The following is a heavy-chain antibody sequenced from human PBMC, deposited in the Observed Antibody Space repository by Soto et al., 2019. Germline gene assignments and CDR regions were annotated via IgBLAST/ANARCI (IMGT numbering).Heavy chain of an antibody. CDR3: VRGEVPAD. Sequence: GSLRLSCAASGFTFGSYWMSWVRQAPGKGLEWLATIKFDAREKKYVDSVKGRFTISRDNAKNSLFLQMNSLRAEDTAVYYCVRGEVPADWGQGTLVTVSS. J-gene: IGHJ4*02. D-gene: IGHD1-26*01. V-gene: IGHV3-7*01. CDR1: GFTFGSYW. CDR2: IKFDAREK.